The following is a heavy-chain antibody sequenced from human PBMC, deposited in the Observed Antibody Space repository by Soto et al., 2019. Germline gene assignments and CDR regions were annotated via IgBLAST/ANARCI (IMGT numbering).Heavy chain of an antibody. V-gene: IGHV3-33*01. CDR1: GFTFSGFG. Sequence: QVQLVESGGGVVQPGTSLRLSCEASGFTFSGFGMHWVRQAPGKGLEWVAVIWYDGSKKHYADCVKGRFTISRDNSKNALYLQMNSLRAEDTAVYYCARGRGGSYGGNSAHFDIWGQGTLVTVSS. J-gene: IGHJ3*02. CDR2: IWYDGSKK. CDR3: ARGRGGSYGGNSAHFDI. D-gene: IGHD4-17*01.